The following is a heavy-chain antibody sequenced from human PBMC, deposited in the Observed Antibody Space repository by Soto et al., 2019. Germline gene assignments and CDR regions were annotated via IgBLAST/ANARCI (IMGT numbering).Heavy chain of an antibody. CDR2: MNPNSGNT. Sequence: ASVKGSCKASGYTFTSYDINWVRQATGQGLEWMGWMNPNSGNTGYAQKFQGRVTMTRNTSISTAYMELSSLRSEDTAVYYCARGLDDYGDYYFDYWGQGTLVTVSS. D-gene: IGHD4-17*01. CDR1: GYTFTSYD. J-gene: IGHJ4*02. V-gene: IGHV1-8*01. CDR3: ARGLDDYGDYYFDY.